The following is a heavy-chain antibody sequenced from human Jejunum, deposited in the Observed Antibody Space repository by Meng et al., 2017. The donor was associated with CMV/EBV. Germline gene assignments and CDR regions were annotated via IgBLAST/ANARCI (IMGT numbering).Heavy chain of an antibody. V-gene: IGHV4-34*01. CDR2: INHSGRT. Sequence: WIRQPPGKGLEWIGEINHSGRTNYNPSLKRRVTISVDTSKNQFSLKLSSVTAADTAVYYCARWESIAARRGGYRNYYYYYGMDVWGQGTTVTVSS. J-gene: IGHJ6*02. CDR3: ARWESIAARRGGYRNYYYYYGMDV. D-gene: IGHD6-6*01.